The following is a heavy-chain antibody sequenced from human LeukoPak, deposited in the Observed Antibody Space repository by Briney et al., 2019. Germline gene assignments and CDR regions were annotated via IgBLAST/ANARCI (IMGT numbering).Heavy chain of an antibody. D-gene: IGHD2-2*01. CDR3: ARVDRGYCSSTSCSSRRWFDP. V-gene: IGHV1-2*02. Sequence: ASVTVPCRASGCTFTDYYKHWVRQAPGQGLEWMGWINPNRGGTFYAQKFQGRVTMTRDTSITTAYMEMSGLKSDDTAVYYCARVDRGYCSSTSCSSRRWFDPWGQGTLVTVSS. CDR1: GCTFTDYY. CDR2: INPNRGGT. J-gene: IGHJ5*02.